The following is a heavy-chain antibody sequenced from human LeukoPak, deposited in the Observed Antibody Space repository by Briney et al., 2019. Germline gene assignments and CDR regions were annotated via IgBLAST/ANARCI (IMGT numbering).Heavy chain of an antibody. D-gene: IGHD3-9*01. CDR3: ARLTGYSSESWFDP. V-gene: IGHV4-59*01. CDR1: GGSISSYY. J-gene: IGHJ5*02. Sequence: PSETLSLTCTVSGGSISSYYWRWIRQPPGKGLEWIGYIYYSGSTNYNPSLKSRVTISVDTSKNQFSLKLRSVTAADTAVYYCARLTGYSSESWFDPWGQGTLVTVSS. CDR2: IYYSGST.